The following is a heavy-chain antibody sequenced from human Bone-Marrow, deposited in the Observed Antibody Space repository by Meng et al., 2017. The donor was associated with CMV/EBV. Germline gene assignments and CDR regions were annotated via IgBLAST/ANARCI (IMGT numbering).Heavy chain of an antibody. CDR1: RYSFTSYW. Sequence: GESLKISCKASRYSFTSYWIGWVRQMPGKGLEWMGIIWPGDSETRYSPSFEGQVTISADKSISTAYLQWSSLKASDTAMYYCARQRWTSYYYYGMDVWGQGTTVTVSS. J-gene: IGHJ6*02. CDR2: IWPGDSET. V-gene: IGHV5-51*01. D-gene: IGHD5-24*01. CDR3: ARQRWTSYYYYGMDV.